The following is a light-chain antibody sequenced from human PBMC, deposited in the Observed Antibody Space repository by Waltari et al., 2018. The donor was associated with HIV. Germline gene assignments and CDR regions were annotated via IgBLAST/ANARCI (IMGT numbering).Light chain of an antibody. CDR1: QSISIF. CDR3: QQSFDVPLV. Sequence: DIQMTQSPSSLSASVGDRVTITCRASQSISIFLNCYQQNPGKAPKLLISDASRLQSGLPSRFSGSGSGTDFTLTITNLQPEDFATYFCQQSFDVPLVFGPGTKVD. V-gene: IGKV1-39*01. J-gene: IGKJ3*01. CDR2: DAS.